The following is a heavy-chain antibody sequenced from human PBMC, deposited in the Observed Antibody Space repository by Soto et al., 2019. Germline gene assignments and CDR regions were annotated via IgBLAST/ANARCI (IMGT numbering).Heavy chain of an antibody. CDR3: ARLPRGDFWSGYYPYYYYYYMDV. J-gene: IGHJ6*03. CDR1: GGSFSGYY. CDR2: INHSGST. Sequence: SETLSLTCAVFGGSFSGYYWSWIRQPPGKGLEWIGEINHSGSTNYNPSLKSRVTISVDTSKNQFSLKLSSVTAADTAVYYCARLPRGDFWSGYYPYYYYYYMDVWGKGTTVTVSS. D-gene: IGHD3-3*01. V-gene: IGHV4-34*01.